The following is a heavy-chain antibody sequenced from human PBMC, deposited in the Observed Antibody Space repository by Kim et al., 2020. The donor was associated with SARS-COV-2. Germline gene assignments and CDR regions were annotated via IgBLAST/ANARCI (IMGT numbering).Heavy chain of an antibody. D-gene: IGHD3-22*01. CDR2: INPSGGST. CDR1: GYTFTSYY. V-gene: IGHV1-46*01. J-gene: IGHJ3*02. CDR3: ARDIKPDYYDSSGSYDAFDI. Sequence: ASVKVSCKASGYTFTSYYMHWVRQAPGQGLEWMGIINPSGGSTSYAQKFQGRVTMTRDTSTSTVYMELSSLRSEDTAVYYCARDIKPDYYDSSGSYDAFDIWGQGTMVTVSS.